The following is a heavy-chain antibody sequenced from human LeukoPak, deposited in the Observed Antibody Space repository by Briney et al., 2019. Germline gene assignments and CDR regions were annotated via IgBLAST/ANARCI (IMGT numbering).Heavy chain of an antibody. Sequence: PSETLSLTCTVSGGSISSHYWSWIRQSPGKGLEWIGYIYFSGYTNYNPSLKSRVIISVDTSKNQFSLRLSSVTAADTAVYYCARGERRAQKDIYYNHYYYMDVWGKGTTVTVSS. CDR2: IYFSGYT. CDR1: GGSISSHY. D-gene: IGHD6-25*01. J-gene: IGHJ6*03. V-gene: IGHV4-59*11. CDR3: ARGERRAQKDIYYNHYYYMDV.